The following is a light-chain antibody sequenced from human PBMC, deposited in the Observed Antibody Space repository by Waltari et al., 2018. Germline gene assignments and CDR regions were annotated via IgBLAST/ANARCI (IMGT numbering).Light chain of an antibody. CDR2: LNSDGSH. CDR1: SGHSSYA. V-gene: IGLV4-69*01. J-gene: IGLJ2*01. CDR3: QTWGTV. Sequence: QLVLTQSPSASASLGASVKLTCTLSSGHSSYAIAWHQQQPEKGPRYLMKLNSDGSHSKGDGIPDRFSGSSSGAERYLTISSLQSEDEADYYCQTWGTVFGGGTKLTVL.